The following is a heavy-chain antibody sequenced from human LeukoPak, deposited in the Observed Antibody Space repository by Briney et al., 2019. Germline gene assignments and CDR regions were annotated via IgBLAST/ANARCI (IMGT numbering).Heavy chain of an antibody. CDR1: GYTFTSYD. CDR2: MNPNCGNT. D-gene: IGHD2-2*01. V-gene: IGHV1-8*01. Sequence: ASVKVSCKASGYTFTSYDINWVQQATGQGLEWMGWMNPNCGNTGYAQKFQGRVTMTRNTSISTAYMELSSLRSEDTAVYYCARVVWDIVVVPAAWFDPWGQGTLVTVSS. J-gene: IGHJ5*02. CDR3: ARVVWDIVVVPAAWFDP.